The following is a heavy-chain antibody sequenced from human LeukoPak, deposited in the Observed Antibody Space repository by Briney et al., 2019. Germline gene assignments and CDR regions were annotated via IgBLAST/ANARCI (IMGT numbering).Heavy chain of an antibody. CDR3: VKVKYCSGGSCYGSYGMDV. CDR2: ISSNGGST. Sequence: GGSLRLSCSASRFTFSSYAMHCVRQAPGKGLEYVSAISSNGGSTYYADSVKGRFTISRDNSKNTLYLQMSSLRAEDTAVYYCVKVKYCSGGSCYGSYGMDVWGKGTTVTVSP. CDR1: RFTFSSYA. V-gene: IGHV3-64D*06. J-gene: IGHJ6*04. D-gene: IGHD2-15*01.